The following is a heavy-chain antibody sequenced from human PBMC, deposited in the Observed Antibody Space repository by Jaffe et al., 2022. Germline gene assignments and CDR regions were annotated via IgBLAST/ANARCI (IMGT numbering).Heavy chain of an antibody. CDR3: ARDRYGWGPLLRTTPTRDYFDY. CDR1: GGSFSGYY. D-gene: IGHD4-17*01. Sequence: QVQLQQWGAGLLKPSETLSLTCAVYGGSFSGYYWSWIRQPPGKGLEWIGEINHSGSTNYNPSLKSRVTISVDTSKNQFSLKLSSVTAADTAVYYCARDRYGWGPLLRTTPTRDYFDYWGQGTLVTVSS. V-gene: IGHV4-34*01. J-gene: IGHJ4*02. CDR2: INHSGST.